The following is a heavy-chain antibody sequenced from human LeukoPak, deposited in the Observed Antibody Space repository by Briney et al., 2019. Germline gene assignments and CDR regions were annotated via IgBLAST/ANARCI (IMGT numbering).Heavy chain of an antibody. Sequence: GGSLRLSCAASGFTFSSYAMSWVRQAPGKGLEWVSAISGSGGSTYYADSVKGRFTISRDNAKNSLYLQVNSLRAEDTAVYYCARVPLIADKYYFDYWGQGTLVTVSS. J-gene: IGHJ4*02. CDR1: GFTFSSYA. CDR2: ISGSGGST. V-gene: IGHV3-23*01. D-gene: IGHD6-13*01. CDR3: ARVPLIADKYYFDY.